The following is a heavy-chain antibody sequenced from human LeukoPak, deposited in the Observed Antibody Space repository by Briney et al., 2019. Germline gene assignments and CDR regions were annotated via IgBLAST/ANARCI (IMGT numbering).Heavy chain of an antibody. CDR1: GYTFTGYF. D-gene: IGHD5-24*01. J-gene: IGHJ4*02. V-gene: IGHV1-2*02. Sequence: GASVKVSCKTSGYTFTGYFMHWVRQAPGQGLEWMGWINPNNSDTDYAQKFQGRVTMTRDTSISTAYMELSSLRSDDTAVYYCARVEMATTTANDYWGQGTLVTVSS. CDR2: INPNNSDT. CDR3: ARVEMATTTANDY.